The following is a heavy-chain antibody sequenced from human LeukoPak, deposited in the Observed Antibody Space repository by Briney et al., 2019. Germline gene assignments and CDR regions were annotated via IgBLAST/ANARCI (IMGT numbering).Heavy chain of an antibody. CDR3: ARGSTGQYDP. Sequence: PSETLSLTCSVSGDSISGHYWSWIRQSPGKGLEWIGYVRNSGSSNSNPSLKSRVTTSVDMSKNQFSLKLSSVTAADTAVYYCARGSTGQYDPWGQGTLVTVSS. D-gene: IGHD1-14*01. CDR1: GDSISGHY. CDR2: VRNSGSS. V-gene: IGHV4-59*11. J-gene: IGHJ5*02.